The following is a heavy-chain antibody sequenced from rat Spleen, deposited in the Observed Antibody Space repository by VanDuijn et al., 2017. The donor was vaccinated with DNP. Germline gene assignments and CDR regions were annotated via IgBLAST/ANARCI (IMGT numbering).Heavy chain of an antibody. Sequence: EVQLVESGGGLVQPGRSLKLSCAASGFTFSDYYMAWVRQAPTKGLEWVAYIRYDGGTTYYGDSVKGRFTISRDNAKSTLYLQMNSLRSEDMATYYGARWSNSGYYFDYWGQGVMVTVSS. CDR3: ARWSNSGYYFDY. D-gene: IGHD4-3*01. V-gene: IGHV5-22*01. CDR1: GFTFSDYY. CDR2: IRYDGGTT. J-gene: IGHJ2*01.